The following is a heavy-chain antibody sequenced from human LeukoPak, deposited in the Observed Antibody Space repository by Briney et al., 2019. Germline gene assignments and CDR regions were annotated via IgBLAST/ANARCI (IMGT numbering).Heavy chain of an antibody. Sequence: GGSLRLSCAASGFTFSSYWMHWVRQAPGKGLMWVSRINSDGSSTNYADSVKGRFTISRDNANNSLYLQMNSLRAEDTAFYYCASGGIYYGAAFDFWGQGTLVTVSS. CDR3: ASGGIYYGAAFDF. D-gene: IGHD1-26*01. V-gene: IGHV3-74*01. J-gene: IGHJ4*02. CDR1: GFTFSSYW. CDR2: INSDGSST.